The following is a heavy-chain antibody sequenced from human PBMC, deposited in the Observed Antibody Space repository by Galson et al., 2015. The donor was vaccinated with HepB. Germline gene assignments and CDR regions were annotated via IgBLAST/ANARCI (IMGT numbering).Heavy chain of an antibody. Sequence: SLRLSCAASGFTFGDYAMSWFRQAPGKGLEWVGFIRSKTYGGTKEHAAAVKGRFTVSGDDSKSIAYLQMSSLRTGDTAVYYCAREEDCSGTSCHSVWGQGTLVTVSS. D-gene: IGHD2-15*01. CDR3: AREEDCSGTSCHSV. J-gene: IGHJ4*02. CDR2: IRSKTYGGTK. V-gene: IGHV3-49*03. CDR1: GFTFGDYA.